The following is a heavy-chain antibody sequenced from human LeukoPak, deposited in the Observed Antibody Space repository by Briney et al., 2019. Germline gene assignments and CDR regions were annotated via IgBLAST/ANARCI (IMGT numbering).Heavy chain of an antibody. V-gene: IGHV3-21*01. Sequence: GGSLRLSCAASGFTFSSYSMNWVRQAPGKGLEWVSSISSSSSYIYYADSVKGRFTISRDNAKNSLYLQMHSLRAEDTAVYYCARENSGSYAHYYYYYMDVWGKGTTVTVSS. CDR1: GFTFSSYS. D-gene: IGHD1-26*01. J-gene: IGHJ6*03. CDR3: ARENSGSYAHYYYYYMDV. CDR2: ISSSSSYI.